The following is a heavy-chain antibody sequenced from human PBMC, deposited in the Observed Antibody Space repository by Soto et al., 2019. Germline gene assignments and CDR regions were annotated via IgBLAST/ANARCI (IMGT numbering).Heavy chain of an antibody. D-gene: IGHD6-19*01. J-gene: IGHJ4*02. CDR1: GGTFSNNG. CDR2: IVPMFGTP. CDR3: ARGDSRGWYQIDD. Sequence: QVQLVQSGTEVKKPGSPVKVSCKASGGTFSNNGFSWVRQAPGQGLEWMGGIVPMFGTPKYAQTFQGSVTITADESTSTVYMKLNSLRSEDTAVYYCARGDSRGWYQIDDWGQGTLVTVSS. V-gene: IGHV1-69*12.